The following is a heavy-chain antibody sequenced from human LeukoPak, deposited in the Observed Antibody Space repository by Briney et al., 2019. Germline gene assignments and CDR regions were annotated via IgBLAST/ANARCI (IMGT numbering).Heavy chain of an antibody. CDR3: ARSLADSSSSPFDY. CDR1: RYTFSVKF. D-gene: IGHD6-6*01. CDR2: IEPSTGVT. V-gene: IGHV1-2*02. Sequence: ASVKVSCKTSRYTFSVKFFHWLRHAPGRGLELMAGIEPSTGVTVYGPNFRGRVTGTRDTSVSTAYMELRSLRSDDTAVYYCARSLADSSSSPFDYWGQGTLVTVSS. J-gene: IGHJ4*02.